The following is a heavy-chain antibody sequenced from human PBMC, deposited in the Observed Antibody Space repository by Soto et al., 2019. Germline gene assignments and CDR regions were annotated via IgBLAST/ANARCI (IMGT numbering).Heavy chain of an antibody. CDR1: GFTFSSYA. J-gene: IGHJ4*02. CDR2: ISGSGGST. V-gene: IGHV3-23*01. Sequence: EVQLLESGGGLVQPGGSLRLSCAASGFTFSSYAMSWVRQAPGKGLEWVSTISGSGGSTYYADSVKVRFTISRDNSKNTLYLKMNSLRAEDTAVYYYAKGTMVRGVLDYWGQGTLVTVSS. D-gene: IGHD3-10*01. CDR3: AKGTMVRGVLDY.